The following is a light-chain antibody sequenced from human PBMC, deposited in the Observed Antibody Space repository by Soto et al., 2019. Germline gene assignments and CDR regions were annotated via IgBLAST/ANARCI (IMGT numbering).Light chain of an antibody. V-gene: IGKV3-20*01. CDR3: QQYSTPPRT. J-gene: IGKJ1*01. CDR1: QSVSSY. Sequence: EIVLTQSPGSLSLSPGERATLSCRASQSVSSYLAWYQQKPGQAPRLLIYGASSRATGFPDRFSGSGFGTDFSLTISRLEHEDSAVYYCQQYSTPPRTFGQGTKVEIK. CDR2: GAS.